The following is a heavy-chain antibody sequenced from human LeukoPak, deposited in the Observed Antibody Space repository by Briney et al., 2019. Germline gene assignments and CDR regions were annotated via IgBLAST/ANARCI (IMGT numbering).Heavy chain of an antibody. CDR3: ARDSVDIVVVPATIDY. CDR2: ISAYNGNT. J-gene: IGHJ4*02. V-gene: IGHV1-18*01. CDR1: GYTFTSYG. D-gene: IGHD2-2*03. Sequence: ASAKVSCKASGYTFTSYGISWVRQAPGRGLEWMGWISAYNGNTNYAQKLQGRVTMTTDTSTSTAYMELRSLRSDDTAVYYCARDSVDIVVVPATIDYWGQGTLVTVSS.